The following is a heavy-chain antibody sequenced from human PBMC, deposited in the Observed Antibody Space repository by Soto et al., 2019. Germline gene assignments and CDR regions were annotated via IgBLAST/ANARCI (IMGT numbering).Heavy chain of an antibody. CDR3: ARDSQLGSPANDAFDI. Sequence: GGSLRLSCAASGFTFSSYAMHWVRQAPGKGLEWVAVISYDGSNKYYADSVKGRFTISRDNSKNTLYLQMNSLRAEDTAVYYCARDSQLGSPANDAFDIWGQGTMVTVSS. CDR2: ISYDGSNK. D-gene: IGHD1-1*01. V-gene: IGHV3-30*04. CDR1: GFTFSSYA. J-gene: IGHJ3*02.